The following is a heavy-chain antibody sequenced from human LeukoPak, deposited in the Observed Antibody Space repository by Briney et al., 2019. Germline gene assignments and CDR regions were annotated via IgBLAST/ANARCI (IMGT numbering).Heavy chain of an antibody. J-gene: IGHJ4*02. V-gene: IGHV4-34*01. CDR1: GGSFSGYY. Sequence: PSETLSLTCTVYGGSFSGYYWTWIRQPPGKGLEWIGEINHSGSTNYNPSPKGRLTISVDTSKNQFSLKLSSVTAADTAVYYCARGEWDLVIVPTVAFDYWGQGTLVTVSS. D-gene: IGHD2-2*01. CDR3: ARGEWDLVIVPTVAFDY. CDR2: INHSGST.